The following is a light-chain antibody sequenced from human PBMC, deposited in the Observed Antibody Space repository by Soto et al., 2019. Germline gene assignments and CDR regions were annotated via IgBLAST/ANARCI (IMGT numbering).Light chain of an antibody. Sequence: IEMTQSPATLSVSPGERATLSCRASQSVSSNLVWYQQKPGQAPRLLIYGASTRVTGIPARFSGSGSGTEFTLTLSSLQSEDFAVYYCQQYHNWWTFGQGTKVEIK. V-gene: IGKV3-15*01. CDR1: QSVSSN. J-gene: IGKJ1*01. CDR2: GAS. CDR3: QQYHNWWT.